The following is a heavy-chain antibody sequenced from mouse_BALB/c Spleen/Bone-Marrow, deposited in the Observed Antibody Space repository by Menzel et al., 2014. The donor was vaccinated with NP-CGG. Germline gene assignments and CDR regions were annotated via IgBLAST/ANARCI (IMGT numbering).Heavy chain of an antibody. J-gene: IGHJ2*01. D-gene: IGHD3-1*01. CDR1: GFTFSYYA. CDR2: ISSGGSYT. V-gene: IGHV5-9-4*01. Sequence: EVQGVESGGGLVKPGGSLKLSCAASGFTFSYYAMSWVRQAPEKGLEWVAEISSGGSYTYYPATVTGRFTISRDNAKNTLYLEMSSLRSEDAAKYYCARDSSGYFDYWGQGTPLTVSS. CDR3: ARDSSGYFDY.